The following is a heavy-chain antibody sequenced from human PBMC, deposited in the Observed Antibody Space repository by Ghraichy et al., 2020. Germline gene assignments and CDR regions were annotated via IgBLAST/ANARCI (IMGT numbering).Heavy chain of an antibody. CDR3: AKCRGSTWNNALDI. D-gene: IGHD6-13*01. CDR2: VKPDGSEK. CDR1: GFMFSSYW. J-gene: IGHJ3*02. V-gene: IGHV3-7*01. Sequence: GVLNISCAASGFMFSSYWMTWVRQAPGKGLEWVANVKPDGSEKNYVGSVKGRFTISRDNAKKSLYLQMNSLRAEDTAVYFCAKCRGSTWNNALDIWGQGTMVTVSS.